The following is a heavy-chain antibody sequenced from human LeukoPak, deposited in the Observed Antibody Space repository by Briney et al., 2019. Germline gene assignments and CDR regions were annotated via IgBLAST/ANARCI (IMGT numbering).Heavy chain of an antibody. CDR3: ARGSYDYVWGSYRPRGGLDY. V-gene: IGHV4-39*07. CDR1: GGSISSSSYY. J-gene: IGHJ4*02. CDR2: VYYSGST. D-gene: IGHD3-16*02. Sequence: PSETLSLTCTVSGGSISSSSYYWGWIRQPPGKGLEWIGSVYYSGSTYYNPSLKSRVTISVDTSKNQFSLNLSSVTAADTAVYYCARGSYDYVWGSYRPRGGLDYWGQGTLVTVSS.